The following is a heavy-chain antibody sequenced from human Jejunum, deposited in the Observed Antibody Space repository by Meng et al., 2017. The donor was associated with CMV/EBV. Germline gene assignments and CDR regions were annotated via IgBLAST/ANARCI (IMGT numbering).Heavy chain of an antibody. CDR1: GGYISSGCCY. J-gene: IGHJ5*02. Sequence: HVQLQESGPGLVKPSVTLSLTFTVAGGYISSGCCYWSWVRQSPGKGLEWNGYIDHSGSTYYSPSLKNRVTMAVDTSKNQFTMNMNSRTAADTAVYYCARAQRNIVGTITWFDPWGQGTLVTVSS. CDR3: ARAQRNIVGTITWFDP. V-gene: IGHV4-30-4*01. D-gene: IGHD5-12*01. CDR2: IDHSGST.